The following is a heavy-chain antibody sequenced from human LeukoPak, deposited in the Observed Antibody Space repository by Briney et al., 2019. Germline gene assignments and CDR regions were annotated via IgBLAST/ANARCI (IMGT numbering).Heavy chain of an antibody. CDR2: IIPIFGTA. V-gene: IGHV1-69*13. D-gene: IGHD1-1*01. CDR3: ARAARYNWNDPNLHDAFDI. J-gene: IGHJ3*02. CDR1: GGTFSSYA. Sequence: SVKVSCKASGGTFSSYAISWVRQAPGQGLEWMGRIIPIFGTANYAQKFQGRVTITADESTSTAYMELSSLRSEDTAVYYCARAARYNWNDPNLHDAFDIWGQGTMVTVSS.